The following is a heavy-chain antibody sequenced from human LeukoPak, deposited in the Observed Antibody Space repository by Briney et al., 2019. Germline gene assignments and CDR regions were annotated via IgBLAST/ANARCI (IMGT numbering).Heavy chain of an antibody. D-gene: IGHD3-10*01. CDR2: ISWNSGRI. CDR1: GFTFDDYA. CDR3: AKDGLGSTMVRGVIIMGNY. V-gene: IGHV3-9*01. Sequence: GRSLRLSCAASGFTFDDYAMHWVRQAPGKGLEWVSGISWNSGRIGYADSVKGRFTISRDNSKNTLYLQMNSLRAEDTAVYYCAKDGLGSTMVRGVIIMGNYWGQGTLVTVSS. J-gene: IGHJ4*02.